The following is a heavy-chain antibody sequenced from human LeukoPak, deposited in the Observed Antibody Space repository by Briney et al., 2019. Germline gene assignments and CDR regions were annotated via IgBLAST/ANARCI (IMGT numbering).Heavy chain of an antibody. J-gene: IGHJ3*02. CDR1: GFSLTTTGVG. Sequence: ESGPTLVKPTQTLTLTCTFSGFSLTTTGVGVGWIRQPPGKALEWLALIYWNDDKRYSPSLKSRLTITKDTSKNQVVLTMTNMDPVDTATYYCARRREMATLVYAFDIWGQGTMVTVSS. D-gene: IGHD5-24*01. CDR2: IYWNDDK. CDR3: ARRREMATLVYAFDI. V-gene: IGHV2-5*01.